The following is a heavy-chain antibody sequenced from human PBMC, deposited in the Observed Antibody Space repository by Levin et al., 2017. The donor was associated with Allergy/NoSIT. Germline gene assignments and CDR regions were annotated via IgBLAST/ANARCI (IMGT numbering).Heavy chain of an antibody. CDR2: INAGNGNT. V-gene: IGHV1-3*01. D-gene: IGHD4-11*01. CDR3: ARVYLRVTTFYPAAFDI. CDR1: GYTFTSYA. J-gene: IGHJ3*02. Sequence: GESLKISCKASGYTFTSYAMHWVRQAPGQRLEWMGWINAGNGNTKYSQKFQGRVTITRDTSASTAYMELSSLRSEDTAVYYCARVYLRVTTFYPAAFDIWGQGTMVTVSS.